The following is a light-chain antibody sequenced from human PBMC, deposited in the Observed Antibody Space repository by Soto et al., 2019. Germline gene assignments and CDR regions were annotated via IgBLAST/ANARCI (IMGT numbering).Light chain of an antibody. CDR2: GVT. CDR1: RSDIGSYNS. J-gene: IGLJ1*01. V-gene: IGLV2-14*01. Sequence: QSALTQPASVSGSPGQSITISCTGTRSDIGSYNSIAWYQQHPGKAPRVMIYGVTNRPSGVSNRFSGSKTGNTASLTISGLQAQDEADYYCFSHRSGDSHVFGTGTKVTVL. CDR3: FSHRSGDSHV.